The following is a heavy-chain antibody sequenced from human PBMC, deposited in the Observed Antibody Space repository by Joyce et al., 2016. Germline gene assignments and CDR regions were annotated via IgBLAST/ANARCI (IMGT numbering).Heavy chain of an antibody. J-gene: IGHJ6*02. V-gene: IGHV4-30-4*01. D-gene: IGHD3-22*01. CDR1: GGSISSGDYY. CDR2: IHDSGNT. CDR3: ARENRRYYGSSGYYYYYYGMDV. Sequence: QVQLQESGPGLVKPSQTLSVTCTVSGGSISSGDYYWSWIRQPPGKRLEWIGYIHDSGNTNYNPSLKSRITISVDTSKNQFSLRLSSVTAADTAVYFCARENRRYYGSSGYYYYYYGMDVWGQGTTVTVSS.